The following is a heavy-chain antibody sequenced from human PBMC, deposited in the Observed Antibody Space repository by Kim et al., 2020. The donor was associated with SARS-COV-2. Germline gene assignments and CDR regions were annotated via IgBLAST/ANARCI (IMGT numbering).Heavy chain of an antibody. J-gene: IGHJ4*02. D-gene: IGHD4-17*01. V-gene: IGHV5-51*01. Sequence: RNSPAFQGQVTISADKSISTAYLQWSSLKASDTAMYYCVATVTAGHFDYWGQGTLVTVSS. CDR3: VATVTAGHFDY.